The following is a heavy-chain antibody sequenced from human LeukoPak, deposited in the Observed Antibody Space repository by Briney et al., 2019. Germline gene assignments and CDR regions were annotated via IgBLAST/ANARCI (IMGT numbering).Heavy chain of an antibody. Sequence: GGSLRLSCAASGFTFSSYSMNWVRQAPGKGLEWVSSISSSSSYIYYADSVKGRFTISRDNAKNSLYLQMNSLRAEDTAAYYCARGHQPVLAAAGFDGFDPWGQGTLVTVSS. V-gene: IGHV3-21*01. CDR3: ARGHQPVLAAAGFDGFDP. CDR2: ISSSSSYI. J-gene: IGHJ5*02. D-gene: IGHD6-13*01. CDR1: GFTFSSYS.